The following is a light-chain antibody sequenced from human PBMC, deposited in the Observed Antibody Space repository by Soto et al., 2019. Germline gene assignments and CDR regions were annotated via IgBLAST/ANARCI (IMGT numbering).Light chain of an antibody. J-gene: IGKJ3*01. CDR3: QQRSNWHPLFT. CDR2: DAS. V-gene: IGKV3D-11*02. CDR1: QSVSSY. Sequence: DIVWTPSPSTLSLSPRERATLSCSCIQSVSSYLAWYQQKPGQAPRLLIYDASNRATGIPARFSGSGPGTDFTLTISSLEPEDFAVYYCQQRSNWHPLFTVGPGTKVDIK.